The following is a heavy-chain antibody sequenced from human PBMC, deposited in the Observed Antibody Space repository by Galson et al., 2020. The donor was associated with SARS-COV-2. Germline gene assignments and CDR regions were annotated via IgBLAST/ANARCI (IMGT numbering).Heavy chain of an antibody. Sequence: SETLSLTCTVSGGSISSYYWRWIRQPPGKGLEWIGYIYYSGSTNYNPSLKSRVTISVDTSKNQFSLKLSSVTAADTAVYYCARDTPSGDSSGYYYSDGMDVWGQGTTVTVSS. J-gene: IGHJ6*02. V-gene: IGHV4-59*13. D-gene: IGHD3-22*01. CDR1: GGSISSYY. CDR2: IYYSGST. CDR3: ARDTPSGDSSGYYYSDGMDV.